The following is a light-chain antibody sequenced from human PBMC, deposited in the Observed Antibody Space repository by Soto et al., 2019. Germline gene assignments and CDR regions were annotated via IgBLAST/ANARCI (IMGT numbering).Light chain of an antibody. CDR2: AAF. V-gene: IGKV1-6*01. Sequence: IQMTQSPSSVSASVGDRVTITCRASQDINSWLGWYQQEPGKAPKLLIYAAFSLESGVPSRFSGSGSGTDFTLTISSLQPEDFATYYCLQDYNYPWTFGQGTKVDIK. CDR3: LQDYNYPWT. J-gene: IGKJ1*01. CDR1: QDINSW.